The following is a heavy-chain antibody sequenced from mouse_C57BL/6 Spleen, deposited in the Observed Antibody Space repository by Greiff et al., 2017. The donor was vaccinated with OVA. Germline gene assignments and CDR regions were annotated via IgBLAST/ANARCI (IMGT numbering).Heavy chain of an antibody. V-gene: IGHV14-2*01. J-gene: IGHJ1*03. CDR2: IDPEDGET. Sequence: VHVKQSGAELVKPGASVKLSCTASGFNIKDYYMHWVKQRTEQGLEWIGRIDPEDGETKYAPKFQGKATITADTSSNTAYLQLSSLTSEDTAVYYCARVVTPHWYFDVWGTGTTVTVSS. CDR3: ARVVTPHWYFDV. CDR1: GFNIKDYY. D-gene: IGHD2-2*01.